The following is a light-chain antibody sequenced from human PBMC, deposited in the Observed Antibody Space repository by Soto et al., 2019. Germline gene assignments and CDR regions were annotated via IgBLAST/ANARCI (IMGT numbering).Light chain of an antibody. CDR2: QAS. V-gene: IGKV1-5*03. CDR1: ESIGRW. CDR3: QQYNSFPYT. Sequence: DIQMTHSPSTLSASVGDRVTITCRASESIGRWLAWYQQKPGRAPKLLMYQASTLESGVPSRFSGSGSGTEFTLTISSLQPDDFAIYYCQQYNSFPYTFGQGTKLDIK. J-gene: IGKJ2*01.